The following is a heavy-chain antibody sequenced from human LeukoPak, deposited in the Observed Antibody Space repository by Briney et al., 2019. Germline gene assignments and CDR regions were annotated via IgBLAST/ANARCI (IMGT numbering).Heavy chain of an antibody. CDR1: GFTFSSYE. CDR3: AKVGDGSGSYWFRSSGFDP. D-gene: IGHD3-10*01. V-gene: IGHV3-48*03. Sequence: GGSLRLSCAASGFTFSSYEMNWVRQAPGKGLEWVSYISSSGSTIYYADSVKGRFTISRDNSKNTLYLQMNSLRAEDTAVYYCAKVGDGSGSYWFRSSGFDPWGQGTLVTVSS. J-gene: IGHJ5*02. CDR2: ISSSGSTI.